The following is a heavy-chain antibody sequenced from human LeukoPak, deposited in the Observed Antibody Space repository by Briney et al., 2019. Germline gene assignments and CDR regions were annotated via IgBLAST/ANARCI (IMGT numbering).Heavy chain of an antibody. D-gene: IGHD3-22*01. CDR2: INAGNGNT. Sequence: ASVKVSCKASGYSFSTYTMNWVRQAPGQRLEWMGWINAGNGNTKYSQKFQGRVTITRDTSASTAYMEMRSLRSEDTAVYYCARDGNYYDSSGYFSAVDYWGQGTLVTVSS. CDR1: GYSFSTYT. CDR3: ARDGNYYDSSGYFSAVDY. J-gene: IGHJ4*02. V-gene: IGHV1-3*01.